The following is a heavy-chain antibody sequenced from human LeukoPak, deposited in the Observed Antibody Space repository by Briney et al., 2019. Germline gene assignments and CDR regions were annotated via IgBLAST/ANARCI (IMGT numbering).Heavy chain of an antibody. CDR3: ARATPAGVYYFDY. J-gene: IGHJ4*02. D-gene: IGHD2-8*01. V-gene: IGHV3-53*01. CDR1: GFTVSSNY. Sequence: GGSLRLSCAASGFTVSSNYMSWVRQAPGKGLEWVSVIYSGGSTYYADSVKGRFTISRDNSKNTLYLQMNSLRAEDTAVYYCARATPAGVYYFDYWGQGTLVTVS. CDR2: IYSGGST.